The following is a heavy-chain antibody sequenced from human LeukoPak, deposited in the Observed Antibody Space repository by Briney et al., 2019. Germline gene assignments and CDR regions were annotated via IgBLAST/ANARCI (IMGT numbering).Heavy chain of an antibody. CDR3: AKSMTLQWRGFFDL. CDR2: ISNNGGYT. J-gene: IGHJ2*01. D-gene: IGHD6-19*01. Sequence: PGGSLRLSCAASGFTFSSSAMSWVRQAPGKGLERVSAISNNGGYTYYADSVQGRFTISRDNSKNTLYLQKNSLRADDTAIYYCAKSMTLQWRGFFDLWGRGTHVTVSS. V-gene: IGHV3-23*01. CDR1: GFTFSSSA.